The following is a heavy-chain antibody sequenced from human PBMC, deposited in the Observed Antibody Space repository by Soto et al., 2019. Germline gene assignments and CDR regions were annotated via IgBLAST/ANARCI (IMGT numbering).Heavy chain of an antibody. CDR2: ISYDGSNK. J-gene: IGHJ4*02. Sequence: QVQLVESGGGVVQPGRSLRLSCAASGFTFSSYGMHWVRQAPGKGLEWVAVISYDGSNKYYADSVKDRFTISRDNSKNTLYLQMNSLRAEDTAVYYCAKGRSSILWWGGDYWGQGTLVTVSS. CDR3: AKGRSSILWWGGDY. V-gene: IGHV3-30*18. CDR1: GFTFSSYG. D-gene: IGHD2-21*01.